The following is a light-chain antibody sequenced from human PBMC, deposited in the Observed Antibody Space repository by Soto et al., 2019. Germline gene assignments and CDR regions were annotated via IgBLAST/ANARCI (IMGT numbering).Light chain of an antibody. Sequence: IQMTQSPSSLSASVGDRVTITCRASQDIRKDLAWYQQKPGKAPKLLIYKASSLESGVPSRFSGSGSGTEFTLTITSLQPDDFATYYCQNYNGYSWTFGQGTKVDIK. CDR2: KAS. J-gene: IGKJ1*01. V-gene: IGKV1-5*03. CDR1: QDIRKD. CDR3: QNYNGYSWT.